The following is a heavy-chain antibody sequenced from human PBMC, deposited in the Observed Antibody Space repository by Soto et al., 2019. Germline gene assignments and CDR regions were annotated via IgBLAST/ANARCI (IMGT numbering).Heavy chain of an antibody. V-gene: IGHV3-11*01. CDR1: GFTFSDYY. Sequence: GGSLRLSCAASGFTFSDYYMSWIRQAPGKGLEWVSYISSSGSTIYYADSVKGRFTISRDNAKNSLYLQMNSLRTEDTAVYYCAREMYYDFWSGYSPEYAFDIWGQGTMVTVSS. J-gene: IGHJ3*02. D-gene: IGHD3-3*01. CDR2: ISSSGSTI. CDR3: AREMYYDFWSGYSPEYAFDI.